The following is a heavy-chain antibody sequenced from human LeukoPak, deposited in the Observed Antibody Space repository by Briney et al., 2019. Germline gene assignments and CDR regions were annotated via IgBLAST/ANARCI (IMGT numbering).Heavy chain of an antibody. CDR1: GYSISSGYY. CDR2: INHSGIT. V-gene: IGHV4-38-2*02. D-gene: IGHD6-13*01. CDR3: ARAYHSSWYLNWFDP. J-gene: IGHJ5*02. Sequence: SETLSLTCTVSGYSISSGYYWGWIRQPPGKGLEWIGEINHSGITNYNPFLKSRLTISVDTSKNEFSLKLSSVTAADTAVYYCARAYHSSWYLNWFDPWGQGTLVTVSS.